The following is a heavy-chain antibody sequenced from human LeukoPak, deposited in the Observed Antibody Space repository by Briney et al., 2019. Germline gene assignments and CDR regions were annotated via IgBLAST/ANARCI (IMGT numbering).Heavy chain of an antibody. Sequence: GGSLRLSCAASGFTFSSYSMNWVRQAPGKWLEWVSSISSSSSYIYYADSVKGRFTISRDNAKNSLYLQMNSLRAEDTAVYYCARDTAMVRFGFDYWGQGTLVTVSS. CDR1: GFTFSSYS. CDR2: ISSSSSYI. D-gene: IGHD5-18*01. V-gene: IGHV3-21*01. J-gene: IGHJ4*02. CDR3: ARDTAMVRFGFDY.